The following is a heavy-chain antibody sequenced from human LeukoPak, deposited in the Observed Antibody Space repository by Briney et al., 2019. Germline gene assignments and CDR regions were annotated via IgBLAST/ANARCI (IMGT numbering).Heavy chain of an antibody. Sequence: SETLSLTCTVSGGSISSYYWSWIRQPPGKGLEWTGYIYYSGSTNYNPSLKSRVTISVDTSKNQFSLKLSSVTAADTAVYYCARAGPITIFGVVIPDAFDIWGQGTMVTVSS. CDR3: ARAGPITIFGVVIPDAFDI. CDR2: IYYSGST. CDR1: GGSISSYY. V-gene: IGHV4-59*01. J-gene: IGHJ3*02. D-gene: IGHD3-3*01.